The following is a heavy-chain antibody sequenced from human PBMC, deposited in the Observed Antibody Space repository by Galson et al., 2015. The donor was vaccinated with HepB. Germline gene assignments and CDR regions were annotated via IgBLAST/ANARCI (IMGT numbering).Heavy chain of an antibody. Sequence: SLRLSCAASGFTFSNYWMHWVRQDPGKGLVWVARINRDGSSTSYGDSVKGRFIISRDNAKNTLYLQMNSLRREDTAVYYCARDRSLGSDFDYWGRGTLVTVSS. D-gene: IGHD6-25*01. CDR2: INRDGSST. J-gene: IGHJ4*02. CDR3: ARDRSLGSDFDY. CDR1: GFTFSNYW. V-gene: IGHV3-74*01.